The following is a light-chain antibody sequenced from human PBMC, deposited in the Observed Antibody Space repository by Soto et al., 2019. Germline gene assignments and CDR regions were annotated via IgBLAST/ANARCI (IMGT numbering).Light chain of an antibody. V-gene: IGKV3-11*01. J-gene: IGKJ5*01. CDR3: QQRSNWPSIS. Sequence: EIVLTQSPATLSLSPGERATLSCRASQSVSSYLAWYQHKPGHAPRLLIYDASSRATDIPARFSGSGSGTDFTLTISSLEPEDFAIYYCQQRSNWPSISFGQGTRLE. CDR2: DAS. CDR1: QSVSSY.